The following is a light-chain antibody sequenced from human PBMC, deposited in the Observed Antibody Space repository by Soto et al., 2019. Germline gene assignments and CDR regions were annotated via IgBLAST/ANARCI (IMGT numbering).Light chain of an antibody. CDR1: ESISSW. CDR3: QQYDNLPLT. V-gene: IGKV1-5*03. Sequence: DIQMTQSPPTLSASAGDRVTITCRASESISSWLAWYQQKPGKAPKLLMYKASSLESGVPSRFSGSGSGTEFTLTISSLQPDDIATYYCQQYDNLPLTFGGGTKVDIK. J-gene: IGKJ4*01. CDR2: KAS.